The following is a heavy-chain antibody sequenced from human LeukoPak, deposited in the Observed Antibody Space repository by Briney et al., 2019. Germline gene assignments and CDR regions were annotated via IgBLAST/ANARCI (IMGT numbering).Heavy chain of an antibody. CDR2: IYHSGST. D-gene: IGHD4-17*01. J-gene: IGHJ5*02. CDR1: GYSISSGYY. V-gene: IGHV4-38-2*02. CDR3: ARESYGTPGTRFDP. Sequence: SETLSLTCTVSGYSISSGYYWGWIRQPPGKGLEWIGSIYHSGSTYYNPSLKSRVTISVDTSKNQFSLKLSSVTAADTAVYYCARESYGTPGTRFDPWGQGTLVTVSS.